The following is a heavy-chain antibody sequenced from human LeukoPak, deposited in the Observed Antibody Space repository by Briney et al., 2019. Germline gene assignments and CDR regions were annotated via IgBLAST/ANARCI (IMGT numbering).Heavy chain of an antibody. CDR2: ISGSGGST. D-gene: IGHD3-22*01. V-gene: IGHV3-23*01. J-gene: IGHJ4*02. Sequence: GESLRLSCAASGFTFSRYAMSWVRQAPGKGLEGVSAISGSGGSTYYADSVKGRFTISRDNSKNTLYLQMNSLRAEDTAVYYCAKDLGSSGYFDYWGQGTLVTVSS. CDR3: AKDLGSSGYFDY. CDR1: GFTFSRYA.